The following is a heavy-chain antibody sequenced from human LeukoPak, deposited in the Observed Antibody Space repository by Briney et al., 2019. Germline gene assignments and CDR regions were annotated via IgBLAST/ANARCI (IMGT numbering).Heavy chain of an antibody. Sequence: PSETLSLTCTVSGGSISSYYWSWIRQPPGKGLEWIGRIYTSGSTTYNPSLKSRVTISGDTSENQFSLRLSSVTAADTAVYYCAKSNGYGLVDIWGQGTMVTVSS. CDR1: GGSISSYY. CDR3: AKSNGYGLVDI. J-gene: IGHJ3*02. CDR2: IYTSGST. V-gene: IGHV4-4*08. D-gene: IGHD3-10*01.